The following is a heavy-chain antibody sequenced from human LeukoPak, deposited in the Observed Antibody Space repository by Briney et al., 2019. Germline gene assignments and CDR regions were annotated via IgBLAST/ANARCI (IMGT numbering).Heavy chain of an antibody. CDR2: ISSNGGTT. J-gene: IGHJ5*02. D-gene: IGHD6-19*01. V-gene: IGHV3-64*01. CDR3: ARAKAVAGTGGDNWFDP. CDR1: GFTFSSYD. Sequence: GGSLRLSCAASGFTFSSYDMHWVRQAPGKGLEYVSTISSNGGTTNYANSVKGRFTISRDNSKDTLYLQMGSLRADDVAVYYCARAKAVAGTGGDNWFDPWGQGTLVTVSS.